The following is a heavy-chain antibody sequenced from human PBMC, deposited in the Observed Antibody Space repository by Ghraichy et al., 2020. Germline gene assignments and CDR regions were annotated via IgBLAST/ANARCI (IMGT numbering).Heavy chain of an antibody. J-gene: IGHJ5*02. Sequence: GSLRLSCTVSGGSIISPNYYWAWIRQPPGKGLEWIGIIYYSGSAYYNPSLKSRVIISIDASKSQFSLNLSSVTAADTAVYFCARRYSDSGSYYMPWGQGTLVTVSS. CDR3: ARRYSDSGSYYMP. V-gene: IGHV4-39*01. CDR1: GGSIISPNYY. D-gene: IGHD3-10*01. CDR2: IYYSGSA.